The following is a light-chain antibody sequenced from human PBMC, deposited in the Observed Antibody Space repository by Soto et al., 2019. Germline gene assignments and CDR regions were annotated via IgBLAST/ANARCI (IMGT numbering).Light chain of an antibody. Sequence: ENVLTQSPGTLSLSPGERATLSCRASQSVSSIYLAWYQQKPGQAPRLLIYGASSRASGIPDRFSGVGSGTDFSLTVSRLEPEDFAVYDCQQYGSTPITCGQGTRLEIK. J-gene: IGKJ5*01. V-gene: IGKV3-20*01. CDR3: QQYGSTPIT. CDR2: GAS. CDR1: QSVSSIY.